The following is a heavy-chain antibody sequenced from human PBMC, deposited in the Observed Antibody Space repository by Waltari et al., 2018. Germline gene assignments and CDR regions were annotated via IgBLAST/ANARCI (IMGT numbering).Heavy chain of an antibody. Sequence: QVQLQESGPGLVQPSEPLSLPYTVAGGSIESTYNYWGWIRQPPGNGLGWIGSSYYRCSTNYNPTLKSPVTVSVDTSKNQFSLKLTSVTAADTAVYYCVQLPGYWGQGILVTVSS. J-gene: IGHJ4*02. CDR2: SYYRCST. CDR3: VQLPGY. V-gene: IGHV4-39*01. D-gene: IGHD2-15*01. CDR1: GGSIESTYNY.